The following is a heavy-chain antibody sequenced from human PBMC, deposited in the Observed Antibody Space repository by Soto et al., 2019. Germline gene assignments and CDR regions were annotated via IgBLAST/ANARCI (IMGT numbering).Heavy chain of an antibody. CDR2: IWYDGSNK. CDR3: ARDMTAVADAPYYYYGMDV. J-gene: IGHJ6*02. Sequence: QVQLVESGGGVVQPGRSLRLSCAASGFTFSSYGMHWVRQAPGKGLEWVAVIWYDGSNKYYADSVKGRFTISRDNSKNTLYLQRNSLRAEDTAVYYCARDMTAVADAPYYYYGMDVWGQGTTVTVSS. V-gene: IGHV3-33*01. CDR1: GFTFSSYG. D-gene: IGHD6-19*01.